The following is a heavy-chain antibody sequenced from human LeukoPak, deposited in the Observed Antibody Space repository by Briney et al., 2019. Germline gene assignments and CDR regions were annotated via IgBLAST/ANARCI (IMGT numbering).Heavy chain of an antibody. D-gene: IGHD3-22*01. CDR2: ITGDDDRT. Sequence: PGGSLRLSCAASGFTFSSAAMTWVRQAPGKGLEWVATITGDDDRTYYTNSVQGRFTISRDYSRNTLHLQMNSLRAEDTAIYYCANGPKLYSGYHPDSWGQGTLVTVSS. CDR3: ANGPKLYSGYHPDS. J-gene: IGHJ4*02. CDR1: GFTFSSAA. V-gene: IGHV3-23*01.